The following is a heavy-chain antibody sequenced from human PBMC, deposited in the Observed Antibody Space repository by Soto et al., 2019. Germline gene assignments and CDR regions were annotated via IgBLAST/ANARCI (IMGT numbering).Heavy chain of an antibody. Sequence: ASVKVSCKVSGYTLTELSMHWVRQAPGKGLEWMGGFDPEDGETIYAQKFQGRVTMTEDTSTDTAYMELSSLRSEDTAVYYCARAQGWSADYIGNYPFDYWGQGALVTVSS. CDR2: FDPEDGET. CDR1: GYTLTELS. V-gene: IGHV1-24*01. CDR3: ARAQGWSADYIGNYPFDY. D-gene: IGHD4-4*01. J-gene: IGHJ4*02.